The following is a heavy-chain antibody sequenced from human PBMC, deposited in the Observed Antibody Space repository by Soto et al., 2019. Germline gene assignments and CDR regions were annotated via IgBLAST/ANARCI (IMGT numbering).Heavy chain of an antibody. Sequence: GGSLRLSCVASGFTFSSYAMSWVRQAPGKGLEWVSSIVGSGGRTYYADSVQGRFTISRDNSKNTLYLQMNSLGAEDTAIFYCAKAPVPDYTAYGSCVFELWGRGTPVTVSA. CDR1: GFTFSSYA. CDR3: AKAPVPDYTAYGSCVFEL. CDR2: IVGSGGRT. J-gene: IGHJ1*01. D-gene: IGHD4-4*01. V-gene: IGHV3-23*01.